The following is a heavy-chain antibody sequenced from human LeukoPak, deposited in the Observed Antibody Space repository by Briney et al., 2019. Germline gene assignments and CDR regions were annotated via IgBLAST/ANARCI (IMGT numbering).Heavy chain of an antibody. CDR3: ARGGGYCSTTSCYVYYYFYGMDV. CDR2: ISSDGSNN. Sequence: PGGSLRLSCAASGFTFSSYAVHWVRQAPGKGLEWVAVISSDGSNNYYTDSVKGRFTISRDNSKSTLFLQMNSLRAEDTALYYCARGGGYCSTTSCYVYYYFYGMDVWGKGTTVTVSS. J-gene: IGHJ6*04. V-gene: IGHV3-30*04. CDR1: GFTFSSYA. D-gene: IGHD2-2*01.